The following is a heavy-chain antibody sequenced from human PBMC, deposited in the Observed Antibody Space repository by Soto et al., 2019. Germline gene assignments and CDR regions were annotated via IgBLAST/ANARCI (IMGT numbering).Heavy chain of an antibody. J-gene: IGHJ6*02. V-gene: IGHV4-39*01. CDR2: FHYSEST. CDR3: ARLGGYCSSTSCYGYYGMDV. Sequence: SETLSLTCTVSGGSISSGPYSWGWIRQPPGEGLEWIGTFHYSESTYYNPSLESRITISVDTSKNQFSLKVNSVTVADTAVYYCARLGGYCSSTSCYGYYGMDVWGQGTTVTVSS. CDR1: GGSISSGPYS. D-gene: IGHD2-2*01.